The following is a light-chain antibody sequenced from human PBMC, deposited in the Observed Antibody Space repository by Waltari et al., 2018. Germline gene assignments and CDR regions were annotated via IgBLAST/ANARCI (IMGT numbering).Light chain of an antibody. CDR3: QQANSFLQT. CDR1: QDSSNW. Sequence: DIQMTQSPSSVSASVGDRVTITCRASQDSSNWLAWYQQKPGKAPKLLIYAASSLQSGVPSRFSGSGSGTDFTLTISSLQPEDFATYYCQQANSFLQTFGQGTKVEIK. CDR2: AAS. V-gene: IGKV1-12*01. J-gene: IGKJ1*01.